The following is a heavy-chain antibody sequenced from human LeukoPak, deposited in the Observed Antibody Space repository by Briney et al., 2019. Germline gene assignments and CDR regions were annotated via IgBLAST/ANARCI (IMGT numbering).Heavy chain of an antibody. D-gene: IGHD3-10*02. Sequence: GESLQITFKTSGYSFTNSWIGWVRQIPGKGLEWMGILYPSNCDNRYSPSFQGQVTIAADKSISTGYLQWSSLKASDTAMYYRARHSRALLCKGVRHGAFDMGGEGTRV. V-gene: IGHV5-51*01. CDR2: LYPSNCDN. J-gene: IGHJ3*02. CDR3: ARHSRALLCKGVRHGAFDM. CDR1: GYSFTNSW.